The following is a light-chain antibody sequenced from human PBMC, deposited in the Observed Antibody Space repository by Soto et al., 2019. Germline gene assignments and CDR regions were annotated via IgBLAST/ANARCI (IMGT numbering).Light chain of an antibody. V-gene: IGKV3-20*01. CDR3: QQQGSSPIT. CDR1: QSVSSSY. Sequence: EIVLTQSPGTLSLSPGERATLSCRASQSVSSSYLAWHQEKPGQTXRVLIYGASRRATGIPDRFSGSGSGTDFTLTISRLEPEDFAVYYCQQQGSSPITFGQGTRLEIK. J-gene: IGKJ5*01. CDR2: GAS.